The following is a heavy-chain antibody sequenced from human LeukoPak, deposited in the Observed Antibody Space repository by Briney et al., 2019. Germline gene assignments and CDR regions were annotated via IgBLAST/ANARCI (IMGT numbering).Heavy chain of an antibody. D-gene: IGHD6-13*01. V-gene: IGHV1-69*04. CDR1: GYTFTNYG. CDR2: IIPILGIA. Sequence: ASVKVSCKASGYTFTNYGISWVRQAPGQGLEWMGRIIPILGIANYAQKFQGRVTITADKSTSTAYMELSSLRSEDTAVYYCARDNRIAAAGSNYYYYYMDVWGKGTTVTVSS. CDR3: ARDNRIAAAGSNYYYYYMDV. J-gene: IGHJ6*03.